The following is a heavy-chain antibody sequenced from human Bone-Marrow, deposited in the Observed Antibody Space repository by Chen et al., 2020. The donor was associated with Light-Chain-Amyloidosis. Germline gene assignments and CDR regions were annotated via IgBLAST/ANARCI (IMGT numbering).Heavy chain of an antibody. D-gene: IGHD3-16*02. J-gene: IGHJ4*02. V-gene: IGHV4-61*02. Sequence: QVQLQESGPRLVKPSQTLTLTCTVSDGSITSGVYYWNWIRQPAGKGLEWIGHIYTTGSTKYNPSLRSRLTISIDPSKSQFSLRLASVTAADTAIYYCTRDAITSGGVVVPDSWGQGTLVTVSS. CDR3: TRDAITSGGVVVPDS. CDR2: IYTTGST. CDR1: DGSITSGVYY.